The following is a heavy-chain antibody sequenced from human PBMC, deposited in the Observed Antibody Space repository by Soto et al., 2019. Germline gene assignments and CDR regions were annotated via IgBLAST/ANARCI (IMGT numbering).Heavy chain of an antibody. J-gene: IGHJ5*02. CDR1: GGSISSGDYS. D-gene: IGHD3-3*01. CDR2: IYNSGIT. Sequence: PSETLSLTCTVSGGSISSGDYSWSWVRQSPGKGLEWIGHIYNSGITYYNPSLKSRVVISIDTSRNQFSLRLNSLTAADRAVYFCARGVTVFALVSRFWFDPRGQGTVVTVSS. V-gene: IGHV4-30-4*01. CDR3: ARGVTVFALVSRFWFDP.